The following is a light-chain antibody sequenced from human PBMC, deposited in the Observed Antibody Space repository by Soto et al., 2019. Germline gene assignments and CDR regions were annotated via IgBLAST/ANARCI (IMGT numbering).Light chain of an antibody. V-gene: IGKV1-39*01. CDR3: QHYGGSFI. Sequence: DIRMTQSPSSLSASVGDRVTITCRASQSIRTSLNWYQQKPGEAPKLLIYVASRLQSGVPSRFSGSGSGTDFTLSISRLEPEDFAVYYCQHYGGSFIFGPGTKVDIK. CDR1: QSIRTS. CDR2: VAS. J-gene: IGKJ3*01.